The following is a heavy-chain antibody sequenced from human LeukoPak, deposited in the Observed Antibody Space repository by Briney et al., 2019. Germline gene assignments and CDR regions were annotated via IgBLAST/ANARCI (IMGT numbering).Heavy chain of an antibody. Sequence: PSQTLSLTCAVSGGSISSGGYSWSWIRQPPGKGLEWIGYIYRSGSTYYNPSLKSRVTISVDRSKNQFSLKLSSVTAADTAVYYCARATGGHFDYWGQGTLVTVSS. D-gene: IGHD3-10*01. CDR3: ARATGGHFDY. CDR2: IYRSGST. J-gene: IGHJ4*02. V-gene: IGHV4-30-2*01. CDR1: GGSISSGGYS.